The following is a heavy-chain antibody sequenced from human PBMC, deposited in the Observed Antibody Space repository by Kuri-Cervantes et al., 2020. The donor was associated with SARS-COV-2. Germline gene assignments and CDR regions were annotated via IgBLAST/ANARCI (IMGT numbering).Heavy chain of an antibody. D-gene: IGHD6-19*01. V-gene: IGHV3-23*01. CDR3: AKDLRVGIAVAGIGAFDI. CDR1: GCTLSNYG. Sequence: GESLKISCAASGCTLSNYGINWVRQSPGKGLEWVSAISGSGGSTYYADSVKGRFTISRDNSKNTLYLQMNSLRAEDTAVYYCAKDLRVGIAVAGIGAFDIWGQGTMVTVSS. J-gene: IGHJ3*02. CDR2: ISGSGGST.